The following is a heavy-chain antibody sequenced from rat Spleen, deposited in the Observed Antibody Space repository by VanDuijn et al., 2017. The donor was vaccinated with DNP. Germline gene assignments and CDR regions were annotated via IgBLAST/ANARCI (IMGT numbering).Heavy chain of an antibody. D-gene: IGHD1-2*01. CDR3: TRGITIAAISTFDY. J-gene: IGHJ2*01. Sequence: EVQLVESGGGLVQPGRSLKLSCAASGFIFSNYWMTWIRQAPGKGLEWVASISSTGDNTYYSDSVKGRFSLSRDNAKSTLSLQMNSLRSEDTATYYCTRGITIAAISTFDYWGQGVMVTVSS. V-gene: IGHV5-31*01. CDR1: GFIFSNYW. CDR2: ISSTGDNT.